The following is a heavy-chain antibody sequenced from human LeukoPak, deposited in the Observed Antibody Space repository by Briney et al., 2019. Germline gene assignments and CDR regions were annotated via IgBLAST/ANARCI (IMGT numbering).Heavy chain of an antibody. D-gene: IGHD5-18*01. CDR2: IWYDGSNE. CDR1: GFTFSSYG. CDR3: ARGYGSTSFY. Sequence: GRSLRLSCAASGFTFSSYGMHWVRQAPGKGLEWVAVIWYDGSNEYYADSVKGRFTVSRDNSKNTLYLQMNSLSAEDTAVYYCARGYGSTSFYWGQGTLVTVSS. V-gene: IGHV3-33*01. J-gene: IGHJ4*02.